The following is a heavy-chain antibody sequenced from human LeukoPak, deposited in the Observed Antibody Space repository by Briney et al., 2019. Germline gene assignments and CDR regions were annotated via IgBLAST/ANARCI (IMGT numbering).Heavy chain of an antibody. V-gene: IGHV1-2*06. Sequence: ASVKVSCKPSGYTFTGYYMHWVRQAPGQGLEWMGRINPNSGGTNYAQKFQGRVTMTRDTSISTAYMELSRLRSDDTAVYYCARVKDDYVWGRYSYWGQGTLVTVSS. CDR1: GYTFTGYY. J-gene: IGHJ4*02. D-gene: IGHD3-16*01. CDR2: INPNSGGT. CDR3: ARVKDDYVWGRYSY.